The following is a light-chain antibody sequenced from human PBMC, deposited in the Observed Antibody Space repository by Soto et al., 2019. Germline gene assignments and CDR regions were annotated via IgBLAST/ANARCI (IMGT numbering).Light chain of an antibody. J-gene: IGLJ2*01. CDR3: SSYRRSNTLV. Sequence: QSALTQPASVSGSPGQSIIISCTGTSSDVGGYNYVSWYQQHPGKAPKLMIYDVSNRPSEVSSRFSGSKSGNTASLTISGLQAEDEADYYCSSYRRSNTLVFGGGTQLTVL. CDR2: DVS. CDR1: SSDVGGYNY. V-gene: IGLV2-14*03.